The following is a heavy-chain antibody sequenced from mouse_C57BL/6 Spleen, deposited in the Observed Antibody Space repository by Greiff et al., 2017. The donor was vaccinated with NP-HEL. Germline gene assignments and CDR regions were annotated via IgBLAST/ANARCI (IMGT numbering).Heavy chain of an antibody. J-gene: IGHJ2*01. Sequence: QVQLQQSGAELAKPGASVKLSCKASGYSFTSYWMHWVKQRPGQGLEWIGYINPSSGYTKYTQKFKDQATLTADKSSSTAYMQLRRLTYEDSAIYYCARGDCTEWGQGTTLTVSS. CDR1: GYSFTSYW. V-gene: IGHV1-7*01. D-gene: IGHD5-1*01. CDR3: ARGDCTE. CDR2: INPSSGYT.